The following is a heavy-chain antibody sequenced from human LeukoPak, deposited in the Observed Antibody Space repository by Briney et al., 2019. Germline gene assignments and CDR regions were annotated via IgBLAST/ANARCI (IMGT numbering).Heavy chain of an antibody. J-gene: IGHJ3*02. D-gene: IGHD2-2*01. CDR1: GGSISSYY. V-gene: IGHV4-59*08. CDR3: ARHRVVVYSDAFDI. CDR2: IYYSGST. Sequence: SETLSLTCTVSGGSISSYYWSWIRQPPGKGLEWIGYIYYSGSTNYNPSLKSRVTISVDTSKNQFSLKLSSVTAADTAVYYCARHRVVVYSDAFDIWGQGTMVTVSS.